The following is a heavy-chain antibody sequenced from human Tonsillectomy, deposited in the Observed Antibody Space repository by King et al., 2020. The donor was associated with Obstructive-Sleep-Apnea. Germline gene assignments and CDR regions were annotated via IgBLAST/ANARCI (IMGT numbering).Heavy chain of an antibody. CDR2: IIPPFGTP. CDR3: ARENSGSYAFDY. D-gene: IGHD1-26*01. V-gene: IGHV1-69*12. CDR1: GGTFSSYA. J-gene: IGHJ4*02. Sequence: QLVQSGAEVKKPGSSVKVSCKASGGTFSSYAISWVRQAPGQGLEWMGGIIPPFGTPSYAQKFQGRVTIIADESTSTVYMEVSSLRSEDTAVYFCARENSGSYAFDYWGQGTLVTVSA.